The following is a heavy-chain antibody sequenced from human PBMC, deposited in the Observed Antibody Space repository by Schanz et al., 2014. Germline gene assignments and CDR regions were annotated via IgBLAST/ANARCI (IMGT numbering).Heavy chain of an antibody. V-gene: IGHV3-23*01. D-gene: IGHD6-19*01. CDR1: GFTFFGSFA. Sequence: EVQLLESGGGLVQPGGSLRLSCVASGFTFFGSFAMSWVRQAPGKGLEWVSGMSGSGSTADYADSVKGRFSISRDLSSNTLYLQMNSLRADDSAIYYCAKDHPSSGWPAFDVWGQGTQVTVSS. CDR2: MSGSGSTA. CDR3: AKDHPSSGWPAFDV. J-gene: IGHJ4*02.